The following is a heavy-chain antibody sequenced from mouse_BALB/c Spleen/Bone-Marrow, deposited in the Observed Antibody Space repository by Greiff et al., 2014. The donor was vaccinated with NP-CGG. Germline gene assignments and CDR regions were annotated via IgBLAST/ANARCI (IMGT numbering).Heavy chain of an antibody. CDR3: ARGSPY. D-gene: IGHD6-2*01. J-gene: IGHJ3*01. Sequence: VQLQQSGAELVKPGASVKLSCKTSGYTFTNYYIYWVKQRPGQGLEWIGEINPGNGGTNFNERFKSKATLTVDKSSATAYILLTSLTSKDSAVYYCARGSPYWGQGTLVTVSA. CDR1: GYTFTNYY. CDR2: INPGNGGT. V-gene: IGHV1S81*02.